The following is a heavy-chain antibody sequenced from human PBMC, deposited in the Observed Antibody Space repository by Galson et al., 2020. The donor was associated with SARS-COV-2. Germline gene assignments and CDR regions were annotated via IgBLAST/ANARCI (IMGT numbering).Heavy chain of an antibody. CDR2: NSGSGGST. V-gene: IGHV3-23*01. CDR1: GFTFSSYA. CDR3: AKNGGYYEFWSGYFGAFDI. Sequence: GSLRLSCAASGFTFSSYAMSWVRQAPGKGLEWVSANSGSGGSTYYTDSVKGRFTISRDNSKNTLYLQMNSLRAEDTAVYDCAKNGGYYEFWSGYFGAFDIWGQGTMVTVSS. D-gene: IGHD3-3*01. J-gene: IGHJ3*02.